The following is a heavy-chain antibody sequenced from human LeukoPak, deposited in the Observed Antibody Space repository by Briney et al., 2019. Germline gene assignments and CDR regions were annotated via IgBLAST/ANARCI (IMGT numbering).Heavy chain of an antibody. V-gene: IGHV4-4*07. CDR3: VRERLYSSSWGFQF. D-gene: IGHD6-13*01. J-gene: IGHJ1*01. CDR1: GGSIRSYY. CDR2: FYSSVSA. Sequence: SETLSLTCSVSGGSIRSYYWSWIRQSAGKGLEWIGRFYSSVSANYNPSLKSRVSMSVDTSKNLFFLNLTSVTAADTGVYFCVRERLYSSSWGFQFWGQGALVSVS.